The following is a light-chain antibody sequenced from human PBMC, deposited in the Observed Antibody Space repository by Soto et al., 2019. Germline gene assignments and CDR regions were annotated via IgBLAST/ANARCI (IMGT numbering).Light chain of an antibody. J-gene: IGKJ1*01. CDR1: QSIYSW. Sequence: DIQMTQSPSTLSASVGDRVTISCRASQSIYSWLAWYQQKPGKAPKLLIYKASSLESGVPSRFSGSGPGTESTPSISSLQPDDFAPYYCQQYNSYPWTFGQGTKVEIK. V-gene: IGKV1-5*03. CDR2: KAS. CDR3: QQYNSYPWT.